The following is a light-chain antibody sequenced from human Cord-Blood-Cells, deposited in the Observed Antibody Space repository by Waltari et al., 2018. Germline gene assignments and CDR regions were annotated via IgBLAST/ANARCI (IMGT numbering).Light chain of an antibody. CDR2: EDS. CDR3: QVWDSSSDHVV. V-gene: IGLV3-21*03. J-gene: IGLJ2*01. CDR1: NIGSKS. Sequence: SYVLTQPPSVSVVPGKTARITCGGNNIGSKSVHWYQQKPGQAPVLVVYEDSDRPSGIPGRLSGSNSGNTATLTISRVEAGDEADYYCQVWDSSSDHVVFGGGTKLTVL.